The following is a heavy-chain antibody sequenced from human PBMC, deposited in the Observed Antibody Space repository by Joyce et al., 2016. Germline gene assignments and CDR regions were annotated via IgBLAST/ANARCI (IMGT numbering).Heavy chain of an antibody. J-gene: IGHJ4*02. V-gene: IGHV1-46*01. CDR2: INPCGGGT. CDR3: ARALVPAAAFDF. D-gene: IGHD2-2*01. CDR1: GYAFISYY. Sequence: QVQLVQSGAEVKKPGASVRVSCKASGYAFISYYVHWVRQAPGQGLDWMGIINPCGGGTNYAQKFLGSVTLNRDTSTNTVYLDLSSLRSEDTAIYYCARALVPAAAFDFWGQGTLVTVSS.